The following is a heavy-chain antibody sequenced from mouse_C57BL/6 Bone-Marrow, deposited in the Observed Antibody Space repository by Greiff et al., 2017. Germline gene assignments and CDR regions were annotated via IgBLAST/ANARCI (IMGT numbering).Heavy chain of an antibody. V-gene: IGHV1-5*01. J-gene: IGHJ2*01. CDR3: TRSLPLYYFDY. Sequence: EVQLQQSGTVLARPGASVKMSCKTSGYTFTSYWMHWVKQRPGQGLEWIGAIYPGNSDTSYNQKFKGKAKLTAVTSASTAYMALSSLTTEDSAVYYCTRSLPLYYFDYWGQGTTLTVSS. CDR2: IYPGNSDT. CDR1: GYTFTSYW. D-gene: IGHD6-1*01.